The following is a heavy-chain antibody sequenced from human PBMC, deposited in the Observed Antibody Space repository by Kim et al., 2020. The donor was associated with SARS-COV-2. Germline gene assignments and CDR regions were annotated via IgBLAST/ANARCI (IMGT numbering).Heavy chain of an antibody. CDR2: IYYSGST. CDR3: ARDIERDSYGYRRFDY. Sequence: SETLSLTCTVSGGSISSSSYYWGWIRQPPGKGLEWIGSIYYSGSTYYNPSLKSRVTISVDTSKNHFSLKLSSVTAADTAVYYCARDIERDSYGYRRFDYWGQGTLVTVSS. D-gene: IGHD5-18*01. CDR1: GGSISSSSYY. J-gene: IGHJ4*02. V-gene: IGHV4-39*07.